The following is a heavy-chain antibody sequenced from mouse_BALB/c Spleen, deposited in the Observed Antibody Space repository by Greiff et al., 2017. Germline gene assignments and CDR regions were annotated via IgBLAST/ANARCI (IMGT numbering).Heavy chain of an antibody. CDR1: GYTFTSYW. CDR2: IYPGNSDT. Sequence: VQLQQSGTVLARPGASVKMSCKASGYTFTSYWMHWVKQRPGQGLEWIGAIYPGNSDTSYNQKFKGKAKLTAVTSTSTAYMELSSLTNEDSAVYYCTRDGNYDYYAMDYWGQGTSVTVSS. D-gene: IGHD2-1*01. V-gene: IGHV1-5*01. J-gene: IGHJ4*01. CDR3: TRDGNYDYYAMDY.